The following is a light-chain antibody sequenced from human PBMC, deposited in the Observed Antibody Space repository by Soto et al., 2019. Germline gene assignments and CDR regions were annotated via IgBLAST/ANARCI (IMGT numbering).Light chain of an antibody. V-gene: IGKV1-5*01. J-gene: IGKJ1*01. CDR1: QSISSW. CDR2: DAS. Sequence: DIQMTQSPSTLSASVGDRVTITCRASQSISSWLAWYQQKPGKAPKLLIYDASSLERGVPSRFSGSGSGTEFTLTIRSLQPDDFATYYCQQYNSYWWTFGQGTKVDIK. CDR3: QQYNSYWWT.